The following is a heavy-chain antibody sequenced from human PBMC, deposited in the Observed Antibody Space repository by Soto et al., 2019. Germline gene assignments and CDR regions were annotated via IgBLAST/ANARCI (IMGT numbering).Heavy chain of an antibody. CDR3: ARRRHIINYYDSSQKGHAFDI. CDR1: GGTFSSYA. D-gene: IGHD3-22*01. V-gene: IGHV1-69*01. Sequence: QVPLVQSGAEVKKPGSSVKVSCKASGGTFSSYAISWVRQAPGQGLEWMGGIIPIFGTANYAQKFQGRVTITADESTSTAYMELSSLRSEDTAVYYCARRRHIINYYDSSQKGHAFDIWGQGTMATVSS. J-gene: IGHJ3*02. CDR2: IIPIFGTA.